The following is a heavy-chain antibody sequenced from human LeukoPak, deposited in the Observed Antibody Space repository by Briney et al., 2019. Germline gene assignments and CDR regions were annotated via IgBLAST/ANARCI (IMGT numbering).Heavy chain of an antibody. CDR1: GFAVSSNH. CDR2: IFNGGNT. CDR3: ATSIVGLTXDEHF. Sequence: GGSLRLSCAASGFAVSSNHMNWVRQAPGKGLEWVSVIFNGGNTYYADSVKGRFTISRDNSKNTLYLQMNSLRAEDTAVYYCATSIVGLTXDEHF. V-gene: IGHV3-53*01. J-gene: IGHJ1*01. D-gene: IGHD1-26*01.